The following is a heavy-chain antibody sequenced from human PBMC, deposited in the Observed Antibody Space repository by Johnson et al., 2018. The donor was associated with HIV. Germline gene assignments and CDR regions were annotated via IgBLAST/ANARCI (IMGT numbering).Heavy chain of an antibody. CDR1: GFTFSNAW. V-gene: IGHV3-30*02. CDR3: GSPGASYSLDI. J-gene: IGHJ3*02. Sequence: QVQLVESGGGVVQPGGSLRLSCAASGFTFSNAWMSWVRQAPGKGLEWVAVIQWDGGNKGYADSVKGRFTISRDNSKNTLYLQMNSLRAEATAVYYCGSPGASYSLDIWGQGTMVTVSS. CDR2: IQWDGGNK. D-gene: IGHD1-26*01.